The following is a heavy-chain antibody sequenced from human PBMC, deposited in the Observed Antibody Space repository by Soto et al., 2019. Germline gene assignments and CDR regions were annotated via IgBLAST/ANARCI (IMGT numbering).Heavy chain of an antibody. D-gene: IGHD6-19*01. Sequence: QLQLQESGPGLVTPSETLSLTCTVSGGSISSSSYYWGWLRQPPGKGLEWIGGIYYSGNAYYNSSIKSRVTISVDTSKNQFSLKLSSVTAADTAVYYCARILWSSGWSRFDPWGQGALVIVSS. J-gene: IGHJ5*02. CDR1: GGSISSSSYY. CDR2: IYYSGNA. CDR3: ARILWSSGWSRFDP. V-gene: IGHV4-39*01.